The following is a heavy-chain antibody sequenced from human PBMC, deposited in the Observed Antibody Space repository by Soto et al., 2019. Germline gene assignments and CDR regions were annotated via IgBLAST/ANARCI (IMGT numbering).Heavy chain of an antibody. Sequence: PSETLSLTCTFSGGSINSYYWSWIRQPPGKGLEWIGYVYYTGSTNYNPSLKSRVTISVDTSKNQFSLKLSSVTAADTALYYCARGGRPYTSTYNWFAPWGQGTLVTVSS. V-gene: IGHV4-59*01. J-gene: IGHJ5*02. CDR2: VYYTGST. CDR3: ARGGRPYTSTYNWFAP. D-gene: IGHD2-2*02. CDR1: GGSINSYY.